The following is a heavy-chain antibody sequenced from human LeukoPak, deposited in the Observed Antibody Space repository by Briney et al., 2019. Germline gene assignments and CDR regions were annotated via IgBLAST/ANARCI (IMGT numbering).Heavy chain of an antibody. CDR1: GGSFSGYY. V-gene: IGHV4-34*01. CDR3: ARVAATDVWFDP. CDR2: INHSGST. J-gene: IGHJ5*02. Sequence: PSETLSLTWAVYGGSFSGYYWSWIRQPPGKGLEWIGEINHSGSTNYNPSLKSRVTISVDTSKNQFSLKLSSVTAADTAVYYCARVAATDVWFDPWGQGTLVTVSS. D-gene: IGHD2-15*01.